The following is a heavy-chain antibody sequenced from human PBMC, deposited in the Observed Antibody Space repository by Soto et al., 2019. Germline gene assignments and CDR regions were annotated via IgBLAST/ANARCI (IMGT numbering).Heavy chain of an antibody. V-gene: IGHV4-59*11. Sequence: QVQLQESGPGLVKPSETLSLTCTVSGGSISNHYWSWIRQPPWKGLEWIGYIYYNGNTNYNPSLKSRVTMSVDTSKNQISLKLSSVTAADTAVYYCTRANWYSEYWRLGTLVTVSS. CDR2: IYYNGNT. CDR1: GGSISNHY. J-gene: IGHJ4*02. D-gene: IGHD7-27*01. CDR3: TRANWYSEY.